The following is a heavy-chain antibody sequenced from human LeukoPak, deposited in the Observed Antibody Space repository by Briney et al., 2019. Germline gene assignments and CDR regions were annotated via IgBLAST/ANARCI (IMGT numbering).Heavy chain of an antibody. D-gene: IGHD1-14*01. Sequence: PSETLSLTCTVSGGSISSYYWSWIRQPPGKGLEWIGYIYYSGSTNYNPSLKSRVTISVDTSKNQFSLKLSSVTAADTAVYYCARGRPEAAFDYWGQGTLVTVSS. CDR3: ARGRPEAAFDY. CDR1: GGSISSYY. CDR2: IYYSGST. V-gene: IGHV4-59*01. J-gene: IGHJ4*02.